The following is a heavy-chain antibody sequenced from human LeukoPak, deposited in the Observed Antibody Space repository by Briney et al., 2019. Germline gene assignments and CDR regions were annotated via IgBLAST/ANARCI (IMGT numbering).Heavy chain of an antibody. D-gene: IGHD4-17*01. V-gene: IGHV4-39*07. CDR1: GGSISRSN. CDR3: ARVRRDYRDYYYYMDV. CDR2: MYFSGST. J-gene: IGHJ6*03. Sequence: PSETLSLTCTVSGGSISRSNWGWIRQPPGKGLEWIGSMYFSGSTYYKPSLKSRVTISVDTSKNQFSLKLSSVTAADTAVYYCARVRRDYRDYYYYMDVWGKGTTVTVSS.